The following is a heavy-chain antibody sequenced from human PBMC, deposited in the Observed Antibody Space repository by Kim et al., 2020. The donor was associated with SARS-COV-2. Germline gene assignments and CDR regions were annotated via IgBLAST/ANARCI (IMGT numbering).Heavy chain of an antibody. CDR3: ARATTYPHYFDY. CDR2: IYYSGST. CDR1: GGSISSYY. V-gene: IGHV4-59*13. J-gene: IGHJ4*02. Sequence: SETLSLTCTVSGGSISSYYWSWIRQPPGKGLEWIGYIYYSGSTNYNPSLKSRVTISVDTSKNQFSLKLSSVTAADTAVYYCARATTYPHYFDYWGQGTLVTVSS.